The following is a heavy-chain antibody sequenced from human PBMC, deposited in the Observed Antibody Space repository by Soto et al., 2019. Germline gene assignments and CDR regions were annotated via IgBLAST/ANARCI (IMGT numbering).Heavy chain of an antibody. CDR3: AIRASYYDSSGYFDY. CDR2: INSDGSST. CDR1: GFTFSNNW. J-gene: IGHJ4*02. V-gene: IGHV3-74*01. Sequence: GGSLRLSCAASGFTFSNNWMHWVRQAPGKGLVWVSRINSDGSSTSYADSVKGRFTISRDNAKNTLYLQMNSLRAEDTAVYYCAIRASYYDSSGYFDYWGQGTLVTVSS. D-gene: IGHD3-22*01.